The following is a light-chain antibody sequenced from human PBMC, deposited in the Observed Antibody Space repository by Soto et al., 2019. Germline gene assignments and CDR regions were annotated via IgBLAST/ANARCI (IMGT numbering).Light chain of an antibody. CDR1: SSDVGGNNY. J-gene: IGLJ2*01. CDR2: EVN. CDR3: CSYAGSNNVV. Sequence: QSALTQPPSASASPGQSVTISCTGTSSDVGGNNYVSWYQQHPGKAPKLIIYEVNKRPSGVPDRFSGSKSGNTASLTVSGLQAEDEADYYCCSYAGSNNVVLGGGTKLTV. V-gene: IGLV2-8*01.